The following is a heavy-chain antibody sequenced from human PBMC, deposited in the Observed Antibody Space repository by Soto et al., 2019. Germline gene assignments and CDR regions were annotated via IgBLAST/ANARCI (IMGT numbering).Heavy chain of an antibody. CDR2: IYPGDSDT. J-gene: IGHJ6*02. V-gene: IGHV5-51*03. D-gene: IGHD6-6*01. Sequence: GVPQTNWRRVAGESLRSYGGCWIRQIPGKGMMWMGIIYPGDSDTRYSPSFQGQVTISADKSISTAYLQWSSLKASDTAMYYCARWAHSSSSSPRAPGYYYGMDFLGQGTTVTVSS. CDR3: ARWAHSSSSSPRAPGYYYGMDF. CDR1: GESLRSYG.